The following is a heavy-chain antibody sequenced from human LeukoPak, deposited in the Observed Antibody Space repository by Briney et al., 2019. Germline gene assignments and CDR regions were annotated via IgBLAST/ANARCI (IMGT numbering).Heavy chain of an antibody. V-gene: IGHV3-23*01. Sequence: PGGSLRLACAASGYTFSSYAMSWVRQAPGKGLEWVSAISGSGGSTYYADSVKGRFTISRDNAKNSLHLQMNSLRAEDTALYYCARDISSGWYFDYWGQGTLVTVSS. CDR2: ISGSGGST. J-gene: IGHJ4*02. CDR3: ARDISSGWYFDY. CDR1: GYTFSSYA. D-gene: IGHD6-19*01.